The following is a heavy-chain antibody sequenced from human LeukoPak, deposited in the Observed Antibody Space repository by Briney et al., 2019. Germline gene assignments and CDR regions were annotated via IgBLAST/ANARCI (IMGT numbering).Heavy chain of an antibody. V-gene: IGHV3-11*04. Sequence: GGSLRLSCAASGFTFSDYYMSWIRQAPGKGLEWVSYISSSGSTIYYADSVKGRFAISRDNAKNSLYLQMNSLRADDTAVYYCARVTFGGYYYYYMDVWGKGTTVTISS. J-gene: IGHJ6*03. D-gene: IGHD3-16*01. CDR3: ARVTFGGYYYYYMDV. CDR1: GFTFSDYY. CDR2: ISSSGSTI.